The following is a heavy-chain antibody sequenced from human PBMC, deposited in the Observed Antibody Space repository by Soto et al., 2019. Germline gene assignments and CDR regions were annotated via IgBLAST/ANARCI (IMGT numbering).Heavy chain of an antibody. D-gene: IGHD6-13*01. V-gene: IGHV3-9*01. CDR2: ISWNSGRI. J-gene: IGHJ4*02. Sequence: EVQVVESGGGLVQPGRSLRLSCAASGFTFDDYGMQWVRQVPGKGLEWVSGISWNSGRIGYADSVKGRFTISRDNAKNSLYLQMNSLRAEDTALYYCAKDRLLEAAGSGFDSWGQGNLVTVSS. CDR3: AKDRLLEAAGSGFDS. CDR1: GFTFDDYG.